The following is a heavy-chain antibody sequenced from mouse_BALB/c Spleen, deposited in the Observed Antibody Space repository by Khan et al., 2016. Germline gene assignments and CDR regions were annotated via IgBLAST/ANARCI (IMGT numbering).Heavy chain of an antibody. V-gene: IGHV10S3*01. Sequence: EVQLVETGGGLVQPKGSLKLSCAASGFTFNTNAMNWVRQAPGKGLEWVARIRCKSNNYATYYADSVKDRFTISRDDSQSMLYLQMNNVKTEYTAMYYCVRELGFAYWGQGTLVTVSA. CDR2: IRCKSNNYAT. J-gene: IGHJ3*01. CDR3: VRELGFAY. D-gene: IGHD4-1*01. CDR1: GFTFNTNA.